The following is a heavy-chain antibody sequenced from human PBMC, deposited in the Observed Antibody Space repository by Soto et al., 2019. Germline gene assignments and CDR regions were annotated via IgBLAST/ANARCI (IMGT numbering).Heavy chain of an antibody. CDR1: GFTFSSYA. D-gene: IGHD3-22*01. V-gene: IGHV3-23*01. J-gene: IGHJ4*01. CDR3: AKNHDSSGFHPDY. Sequence: GGSLRLSCAASGFTFSSYAMSWVRQAPGKGLEWVSAISGSGGSTYYADSVKGRFTISRDNSKNTVYLQMNSLRAEDTAVYYCAKNHDSSGFHPDYWGHGTLVTVSS. CDR2: ISGSGGST.